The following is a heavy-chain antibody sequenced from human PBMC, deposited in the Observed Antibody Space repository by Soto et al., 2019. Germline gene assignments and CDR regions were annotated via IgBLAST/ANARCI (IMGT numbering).Heavy chain of an antibody. V-gene: IGHV4-59*08. D-gene: IGHD4-17*01. CDR3: ARQTVTTHYYYYYYMAV. CDR2: IYYSGST. Sequence: SETLSLTCTVSGGSISSYYWSWIRQPPGKGLEWIGYIYYSGSTNYNPSLKSRVTISVDTSKNQFSLKLSSVTAADTAVYYCARQTVTTHYYYYYYMAVWGKGTTVTVSS. CDR1: GGSISSYY. J-gene: IGHJ6*03.